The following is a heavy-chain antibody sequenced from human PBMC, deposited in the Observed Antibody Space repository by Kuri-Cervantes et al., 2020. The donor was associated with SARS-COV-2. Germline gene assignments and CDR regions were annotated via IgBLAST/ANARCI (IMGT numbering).Heavy chain of an antibody. CDR2: IIPILGIA. CDR1: GGTFSSYA. V-gene: IGHV1-69*10. CDR3: AREPSYYYGSGMAFDT. Sequence: SVKVSCKASGGTFSSYAISWVRQAPGQGLEWMGGIIPILGIANYAQKFQGRVTITADKSTSTAYMELSSLRSEDTAVYYCAREPSYYYGSGMAFDTWGQGTMVTVSS. D-gene: IGHD3-10*01. J-gene: IGHJ3*02.